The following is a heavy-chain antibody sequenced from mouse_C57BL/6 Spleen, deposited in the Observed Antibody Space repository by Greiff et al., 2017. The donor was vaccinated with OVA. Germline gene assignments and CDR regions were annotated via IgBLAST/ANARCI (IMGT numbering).Heavy chain of an antibody. CDR3: ARGGTYCSISVRENYFDY. D-gene: IGHD1-1*01. CDR1: GFTFSSYA. V-gene: IGHV5-4*01. J-gene: IGHJ2*01. CDR2: ISDGGSYT. Sequence: VQLKESGGGLVKPGGSLKLSCAASGFTFSSYAMSWVRQTPEKRLEWVATISDGGSYTYYPDNVKGRFTISRDNAKNNLYLQMSHLKSEDTAMYYGARGGTYCSISVRENYFDYWGQGTTLTVSS.